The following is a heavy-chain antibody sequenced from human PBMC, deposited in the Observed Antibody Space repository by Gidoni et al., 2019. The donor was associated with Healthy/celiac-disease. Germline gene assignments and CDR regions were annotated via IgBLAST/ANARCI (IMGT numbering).Heavy chain of an antibody. Sequence: QVQLVESGGGVVQPGRSLRLSCAASGFTFSSYAMHWVRQAPGKGLEWVAVISYDGSNKYYADSVKGRFTISRDNSKNTLYLQMNSLRAEDTAVYYCAREVGRRFYYMDVWGKGTTVTVSS. CDR3: AREVGRRFYYMDV. CDR2: ISYDGSNK. V-gene: IGHV3-30-3*01. J-gene: IGHJ6*03. CDR1: GFTFSSYA. D-gene: IGHD2-15*01.